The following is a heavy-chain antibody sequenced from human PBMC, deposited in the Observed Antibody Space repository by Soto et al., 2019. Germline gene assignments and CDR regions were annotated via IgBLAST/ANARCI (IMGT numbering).Heavy chain of an antibody. Sequence: PSETLSLTCAVSGNPFSSAYYLGWILQPPGKGLEWIGSIYHTGSTYYNPSLKSRVTISVDTSKNQFSLKVNSVTAADTAVYFCASRLRYGDFDYWGQGTLVTVSS. CDR3: ASRLRYGDFDY. CDR2: IYHTGST. CDR1: GNPFSSAYY. D-gene: IGHD3-9*01. J-gene: IGHJ4*02. V-gene: IGHV4-38-2*01.